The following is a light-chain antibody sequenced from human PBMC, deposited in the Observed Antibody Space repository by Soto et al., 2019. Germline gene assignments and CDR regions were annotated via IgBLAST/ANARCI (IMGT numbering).Light chain of an antibody. CDR2: SAS. J-gene: IGKJ2*01. CDR3: HQYGSSPYT. CDR1: QSVGSAY. V-gene: IGKV3-20*01. Sequence: EIALTQSPGTLSLSPGERATLSCRPSQSVGSAYLAWYQQKPGQAPRLLINSASNRAAGIPDRFSGSGSGTDFTLTINRLEPEDFAVYYCHQYGSSPYTFGQGTKVDIX.